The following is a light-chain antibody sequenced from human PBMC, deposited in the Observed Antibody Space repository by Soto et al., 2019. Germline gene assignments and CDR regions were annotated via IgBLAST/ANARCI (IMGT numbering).Light chain of an antibody. V-gene: IGLV2-14*03. CDR2: DVN. J-gene: IGLJ2*01. CDR1: SSDIGAYNF. Sequence: QSALTQPASVSGSPGQSITISCTGTSSDIGAYNFVSWYQQHPGKAPKLMLYDVNIRPSGVSNRFSGSKSGNTASLTISGLQDEDEADYYCTSWTTSTTKIFGGGTKLTVL. CDR3: TSWTTSTTKI.